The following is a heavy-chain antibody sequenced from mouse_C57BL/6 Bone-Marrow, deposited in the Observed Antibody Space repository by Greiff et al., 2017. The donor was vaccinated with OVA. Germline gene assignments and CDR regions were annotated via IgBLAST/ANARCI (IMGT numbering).Heavy chain of an antibody. V-gene: IGHV14-4*01. D-gene: IGHD2-4*01. CDR2: IDPENGDT. CDR3: TLYYDYDDDGH. J-gene: IGHJ2*01. Sequence: VQLQQSGAELVRPGASVTLSCTASGFNIKDDYMHWVKQRPEQGLEWIGWIDPENGDTEYASKFQGKATITADTSSNTAYLQLSSLTSEDTAVYYCTLYYDYDDDGHWGQGTTLTVSS. CDR1: GFNIKDDY.